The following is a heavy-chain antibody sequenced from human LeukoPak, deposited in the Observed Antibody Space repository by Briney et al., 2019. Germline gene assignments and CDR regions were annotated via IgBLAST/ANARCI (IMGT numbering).Heavy chain of an antibody. D-gene: IGHD1-26*01. J-gene: IGHJ4*02. CDR3: ARDNGGYAYFDY. V-gene: IGHV4-59*01. CDR2: IYNIGST. Sequence: SETLSLTCTVSGGSISSYYWSWIRQPPGKGLEWIGYIYNIGSTSYNPSLKSRVTISVDTSKKQFSLKLSSVTAADTAVYHCARDNGGYAYFDYWGQGTLVTVSS. CDR1: GGSISSYY.